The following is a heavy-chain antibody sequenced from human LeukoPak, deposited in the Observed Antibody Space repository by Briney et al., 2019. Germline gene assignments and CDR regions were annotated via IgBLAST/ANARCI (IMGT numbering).Heavy chain of an antibody. CDR1: GGTFSSNA. CDR2: IMPIFGTA. V-gene: IGHV1-69*13. D-gene: IGHD4-23*01. Sequence: SVKVSCKASGGTFSSNAISWVRQAPGQGLEWMGGIMPIFGTANCAQKFQGRVTFTAVESLSTAYMELSSLRSEDTAVYYCARGWLAETTVVTPYNYWGQGTLVTVSS. CDR3: ARGWLAETTVVTPYNY. J-gene: IGHJ4*02.